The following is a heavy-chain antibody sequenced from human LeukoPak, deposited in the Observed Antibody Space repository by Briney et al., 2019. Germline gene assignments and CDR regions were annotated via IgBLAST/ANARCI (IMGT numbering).Heavy chain of an antibody. J-gene: IGHJ4*02. D-gene: IGHD6-19*01. V-gene: IGHV4-61*01. CDR2: IYYSGST. CDR1: GGSVSSGSYY. Sequence: IPSETLSLTCTVSGGSVSSGSYYWSWIRQPPGKGLEWIGYIYYSGSTNYNPSLKSRVTISVDTSKNQFSLKLSSVTAADTAVYYCARDNALSGWYASFDYWGQGTLVTVSS. CDR3: ARDNALSGWYASFDY.